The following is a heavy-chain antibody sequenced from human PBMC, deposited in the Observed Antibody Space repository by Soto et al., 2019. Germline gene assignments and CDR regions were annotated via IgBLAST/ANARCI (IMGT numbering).Heavy chain of an antibody. D-gene: IGHD3-10*01. Sequence: EVQLVESGGGLEQPGRSLRLSCAASGFTFDDYAIHWVRQAPGRGLEWVAGISWNGASIGYADSVKGRFTISRDNAKNSLHLQMNSLRSEDTALYYCANLPLYGSGFDCWGQGTLVTVSS. J-gene: IGHJ4*02. CDR2: ISWNGASI. CDR3: ANLPLYGSGFDC. CDR1: GFTFDDYA. V-gene: IGHV3-9*01.